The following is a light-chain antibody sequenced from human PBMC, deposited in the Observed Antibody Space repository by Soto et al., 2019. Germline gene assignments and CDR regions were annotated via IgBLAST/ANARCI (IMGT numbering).Light chain of an antibody. CDR2: GAS. CDR3: RQYGTSLGFP. J-gene: IGKJ4*01. Sequence: EILLTQSPGTLSLSPGERATLSCRASQSVSSNLLAWYQEKLGQAPRLLIYGASKRATGIPDRFRGSGSGTDFTLTISRLETEDFAVYYCRQYGTSLGFPVGGGTKVDIK. V-gene: IGKV3-20*01. CDR1: QSVSSNL.